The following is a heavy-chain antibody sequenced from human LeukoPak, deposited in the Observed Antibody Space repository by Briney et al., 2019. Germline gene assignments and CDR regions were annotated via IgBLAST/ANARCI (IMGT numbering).Heavy chain of an antibody. CDR3: TKDAAYSSSWFGYFDY. CDR2: ISSSSSYI. V-gene: IGHV3-21*04. CDR1: GFTFSSYS. Sequence: ESGGSLRLSCAASGFTFSSYSMNWVRQAPGKGLEWVSSISSSSSYIYYADSVKGRFTISRDNAKNSLYLQMNSVTTEDTALYYCTKDAAYSSSWFGYFDYWGQGTLVTVSS. J-gene: IGHJ4*02. D-gene: IGHD6-13*01.